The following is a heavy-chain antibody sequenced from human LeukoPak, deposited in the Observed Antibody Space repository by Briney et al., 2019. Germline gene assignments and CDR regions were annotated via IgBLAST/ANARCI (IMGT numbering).Heavy chain of an antibody. J-gene: IGHJ4*02. D-gene: IGHD3-22*01. CDR3: ARDLYDSSGYYFDY. CDR2: ISYDGSNK. V-gene: IGHV3-30*03. CDR1: GFTFSRYS. Sequence: GGSLRLSCAASGFTFSRYSMNWVRQAPGKGLEWVAVISYDGSNKYYADSVKGRFTISRDNSKNTLYLQMNSLRAEDTAVYYCARDLYDSSGYYFDYWGQGTRVTVSS.